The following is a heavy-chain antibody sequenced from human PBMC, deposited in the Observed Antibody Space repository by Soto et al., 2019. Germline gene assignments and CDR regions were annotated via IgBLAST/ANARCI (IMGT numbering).Heavy chain of an antibody. CDR1: GFTVSRYS. V-gene: IGHV3-21*06. Sequence: GGSLRLSCAASGFTVSRYSMNWVRQAPGKGLEWVSSISSTTNYIYYGDSMKGRFTISRDNAKNSLYLEMNSLRAEDTAVYYCARESEDLTSNFDYWGQGTLVTVSS. J-gene: IGHJ4*02. CDR2: ISSTTNYI. CDR3: ARESEDLTSNFDY.